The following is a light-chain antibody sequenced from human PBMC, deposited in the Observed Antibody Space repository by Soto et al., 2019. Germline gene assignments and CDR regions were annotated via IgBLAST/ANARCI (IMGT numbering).Light chain of an antibody. CDR1: SSNVGSNY. Sequence: QSVLTQPPSVSAAPGQTVTISCSGSSSNVGSNYVSWYQQLPGTAPKLLIYDNNKRPSGIPDRFSGSKSGTSATLDNTGLQTGDEADYYCATWDRSLSVYVLFGGGTKVTVL. CDR3: ATWDRSLSVYVL. V-gene: IGLV1-51*01. J-gene: IGLJ2*01. CDR2: DNN.